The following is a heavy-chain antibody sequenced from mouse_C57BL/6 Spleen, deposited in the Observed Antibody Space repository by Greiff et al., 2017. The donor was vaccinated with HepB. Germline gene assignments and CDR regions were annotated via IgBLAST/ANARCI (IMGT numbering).Heavy chain of an antibody. CDR3: YYYGSSHDY. Sequence: VQLQESGPELVKPGASVKISCKASGYAFSSSWMNWVKQRPGKGLEWIGRIYPGDGDTNYNGKFKGKATLTADKSSSTAYMQLSRLTSEDSAVYFCYYYGSSHDYWGQGTTLTVSS. CDR1: GYAFSSSW. V-gene: IGHV1-82*01. J-gene: IGHJ2*01. CDR2: IYPGDGDT. D-gene: IGHD1-1*01.